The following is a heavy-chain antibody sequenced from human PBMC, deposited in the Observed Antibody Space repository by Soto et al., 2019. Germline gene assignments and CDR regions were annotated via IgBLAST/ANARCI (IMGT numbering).Heavy chain of an antibody. D-gene: IGHD6-13*01. J-gene: IGHJ4*02. Sequence: EVQLVESGGGLVQPGGSLRLSCAASGFTFSTYEFNWVRQAPGRGLEWISYISVSGNIIKYADSVKGRFTISRDNAENSLNRHMSSLRVDDTAVYFCVRDTMRASAAASLDYWGQGTQVIFSS. CDR3: VRDTMRASAAASLDY. CDR1: GFTFSTYE. V-gene: IGHV3-48*03. CDR2: ISVSGNII.